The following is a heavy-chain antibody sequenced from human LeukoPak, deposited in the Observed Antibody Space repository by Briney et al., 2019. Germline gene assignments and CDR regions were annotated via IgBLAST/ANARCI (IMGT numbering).Heavy chain of an antibody. Sequence: SETLSLTCTVSGGSISSGVSYWSWIRQHPGKGLEWIAYIYYSGSSSYNPSLKSRVTISVDTSKNQFSLKLSSVTAADTAVYYCARDWSPYDFWSGYYPPSLYYYYYYYMDVWGKGTTVTVSS. J-gene: IGHJ6*03. D-gene: IGHD3-3*01. CDR3: ARDWSPYDFWSGYYPPSLYYYYYYYMDV. CDR1: GGSISSGVSY. V-gene: IGHV4-31*03. CDR2: IYYSGSS.